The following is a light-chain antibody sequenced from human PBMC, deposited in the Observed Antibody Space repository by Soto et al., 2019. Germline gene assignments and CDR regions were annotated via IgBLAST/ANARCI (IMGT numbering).Light chain of an antibody. CDR1: QSVSGN. Sequence: EIVMTQSPATLSVSPGERATLSCRASQSVSGNLAWYQQNPGQAPRLLSYGASTRATGIPARFSGSGSGTEFTLTISSLQSEDFAVYYCQQYNNWPRTFGQGTKVEIK. J-gene: IGKJ1*01. CDR2: GAS. V-gene: IGKV3-15*01. CDR3: QQYNNWPRT.